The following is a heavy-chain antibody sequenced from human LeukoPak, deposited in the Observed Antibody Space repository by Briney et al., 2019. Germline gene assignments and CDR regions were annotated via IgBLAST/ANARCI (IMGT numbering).Heavy chain of an antibody. J-gene: IGHJ4*02. CDR2: IIPIFGTA. CDR1: GGTFSSYA. V-gene: IGHV1-69*05. Sequence: SVKVSCKASGGTFSSYAISWVRQAPGQGLEWMGRIIPIFGTANYAQKFQGRVTITTDESTSTAYMELSSLRSEDTAVYYCVRGRITMVRGEEPFDYWGQGTLVTVSS. CDR3: VRGRITMVRGEEPFDY. D-gene: IGHD3-10*01.